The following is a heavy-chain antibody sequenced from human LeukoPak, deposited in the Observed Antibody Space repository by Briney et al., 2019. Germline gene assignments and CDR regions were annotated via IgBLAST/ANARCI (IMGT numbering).Heavy chain of an antibody. Sequence: SETLSLTCAVYGGSSSGYYWSWIRQPPGKGLEWIGSIYHSGSTYYNPSLKSRVTIAVETSKNQFSLKLSSVTAADKAVYYCARSCRILDIVATIRARLGGNGFDIWGQGTMVTVSS. V-gene: IGHV4-34*01. CDR3: ARSCRILDIVATIRARLGGNGFDI. D-gene: IGHD5-12*01. J-gene: IGHJ3*02. CDR2: IYHSGST. CDR1: GGSSSGYY.